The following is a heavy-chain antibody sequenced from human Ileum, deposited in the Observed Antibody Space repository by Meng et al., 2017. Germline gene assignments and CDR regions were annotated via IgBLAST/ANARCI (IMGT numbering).Heavy chain of an antibody. D-gene: IGHD3-22*01. CDR2: ISCDGRNK. Sequence: QVHLVESGGGVVQPGRSRRLSCAASGFTFSSYAVHWVRQAPGKGLEWVAVISCDGRNKYYIDSVKGRFTISRDNSKNTVLLQMGSLRAEDTALYYCARGLPYYDSTDYYRLDYWGQGTLVTVSS. CDR1: GFTFSSYA. V-gene: IGHV3-30*04. CDR3: ARGLPYYDSTDYYRLDY. J-gene: IGHJ4*02.